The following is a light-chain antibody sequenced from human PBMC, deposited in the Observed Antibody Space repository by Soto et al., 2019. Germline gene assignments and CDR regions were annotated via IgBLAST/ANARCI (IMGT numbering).Light chain of an antibody. CDR2: GAA. Sequence: EIVLTQSPGTLSLSPGERATLSCRASQSVSNSYLAWYQQKPGQAPRLLIYGAATRATGIPDRFSGSGSGTDFILTISRLEPEGFAVYYCQQYGSSPPITFGQGTRLEIK. CDR3: QQYGSSPPIT. V-gene: IGKV3-20*01. CDR1: QSVSNSY. J-gene: IGKJ5*01.